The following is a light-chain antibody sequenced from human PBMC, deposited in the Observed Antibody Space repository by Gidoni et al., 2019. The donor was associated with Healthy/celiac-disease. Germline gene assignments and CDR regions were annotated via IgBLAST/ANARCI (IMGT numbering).Light chain of an antibody. V-gene: IGKV4-1*01. CDR1: QSVLYSSNNKNY. CDR3: QQYYSTPYT. J-gene: IGKJ2*01. Sequence: DIVMTQSPDSLAVSLGERATINCKSSQSVLYSSNNKNYLAWYQQKPGQPPKLLIYWASTRESGVPDRFSGGGSGTDFTLTISSLQAEDVAGYYCQQYYSTPYTFGQGTKLESK. CDR2: WAS.